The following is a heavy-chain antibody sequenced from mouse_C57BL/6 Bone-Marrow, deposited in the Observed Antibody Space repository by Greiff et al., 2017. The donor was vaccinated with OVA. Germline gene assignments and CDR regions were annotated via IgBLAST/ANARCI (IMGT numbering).Heavy chain of an antibody. Sequence: QVQLKESGPGILQSSQTLSLTCSFSGFSLSTSGMGVSWIRQPSGKGLEWLAHIYWDDDKRYNPSLQSRPTISKDTSRNQVFLKITSVDTADTATYYCARADGYYWFAYWGQGTLVTVSA. CDR1: GFSLSTSGMG. J-gene: IGHJ3*01. CDR3: ARADGYYWFAY. V-gene: IGHV8-12*01. CDR2: IYWDDDK. D-gene: IGHD2-3*01.